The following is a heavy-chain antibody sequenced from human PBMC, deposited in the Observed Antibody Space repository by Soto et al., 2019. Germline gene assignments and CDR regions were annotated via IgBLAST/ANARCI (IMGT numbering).Heavy chain of an antibody. J-gene: IGHJ6*02. CDR3: ARLFAPKVRYLDYYGMDV. CDR2: IIPIFGTA. V-gene: IGHV1-69*01. D-gene: IGHD3-9*01. Sequence: QVQLVQSGAEVKKPGSSVKVSCKASGGTFSSYAISWVRQAPGQGLEWMGGIIPIFGTANYAQKFQGRVTITADESTSTAYMELSSLRSEDTAVYYCARLFAPKVRYLDYYGMDVWGQGTTVTVSS. CDR1: GGTFSSYA.